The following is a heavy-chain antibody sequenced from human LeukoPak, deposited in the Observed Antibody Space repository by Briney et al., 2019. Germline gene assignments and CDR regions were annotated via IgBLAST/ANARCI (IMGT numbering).Heavy chain of an antibody. Sequence: PSETLSLTCTVSGYSISSGYYWSWIRQPAGKGLEWIGRIYTSGSTNYNPSLKSRVTISVDTSKNQFSLKLSSVTAADTAAYYCAREDSSGWYYFDYWGQGTLVTVSS. CDR2: IYTSGST. D-gene: IGHD6-19*01. J-gene: IGHJ4*02. V-gene: IGHV4-61*02. CDR1: GYSISSGYY. CDR3: AREDSSGWYYFDY.